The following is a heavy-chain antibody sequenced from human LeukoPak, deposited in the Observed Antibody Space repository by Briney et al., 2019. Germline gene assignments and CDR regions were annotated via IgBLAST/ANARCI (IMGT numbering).Heavy chain of an antibody. D-gene: IGHD6-13*01. CDR1: GGSISSRSYY. J-gene: IGHJ4*02. CDR3: ARFSRSSGWLTFDY. Sequence: SETLSLTCTVSGGSISSRSYYWSWIRQPPGKGLEWIGYIYYSGSTNYNPSLKSRVTISVDTSKNQFSLKLSSVTAADTAVYYCARFSRSSGWLTFDYWGQGTLVTVSS. V-gene: IGHV4-61*01. CDR2: IYYSGST.